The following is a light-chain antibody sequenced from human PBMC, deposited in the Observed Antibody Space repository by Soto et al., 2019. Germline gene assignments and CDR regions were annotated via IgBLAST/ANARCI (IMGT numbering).Light chain of an antibody. CDR3: QQYVTASPRT. CDR1: HTITSSY. V-gene: IGKV3-20*01. CDR2: GIS. J-gene: IGKJ1*01. Sequence: EIVLTQSPGTLSLSPGERATLSCRASHTITSSYLAWYQQKPGQAPRLLMYGISRRATGIPDRFSGRGSGTDVTRNITRLEPEDFAVYYCQQYVTASPRTFGPWTKVEIK.